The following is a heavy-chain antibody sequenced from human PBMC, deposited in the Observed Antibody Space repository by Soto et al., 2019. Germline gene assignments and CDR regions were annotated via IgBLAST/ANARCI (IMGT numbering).Heavy chain of an antibody. V-gene: IGHV3-23*01. J-gene: IGHJ4*02. CDR3: AKNIGGPSGYASFDY. CDR1: GFTFSNDD. Sequence: EVQLLESGGDLVQPGGSLRLSCVASGFTFSNDDLSWVRQASGKGLEWVSAITAGGFNTYYADSVKGRFTISRDNSKKTLYLQMNSLRAEDTAVYYCAKNIGGPSGYASFDYWGQGTLVTVSS. CDR2: ITAGGFNT. D-gene: IGHD5-12*01.